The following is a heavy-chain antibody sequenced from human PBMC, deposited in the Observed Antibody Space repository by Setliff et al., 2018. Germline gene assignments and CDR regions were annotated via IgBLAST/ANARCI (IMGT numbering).Heavy chain of an antibody. Sequence: GSLRLSCAASGFTFSGYYMQWVRQAPGKGLEWIGSISHSGSTYYNPSLRSRVTISLDTSKNQFSPKLTSVTAADTAVYYCAGGRRYDYGWDFDYWGQGTLVTVSS. CDR1: GFTFSGYY. CDR2: ISHSGST. V-gene: IGHV4-38-2*01. CDR3: AGGRRYDYGWDFDY. J-gene: IGHJ4*02. D-gene: IGHD4-17*01.